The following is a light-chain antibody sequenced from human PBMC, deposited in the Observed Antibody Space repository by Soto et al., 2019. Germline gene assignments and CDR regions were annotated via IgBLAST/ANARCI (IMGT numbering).Light chain of an antibody. CDR3: QQYNNWPPEIT. V-gene: IGKV3-15*01. J-gene: IGKJ5*01. CDR2: GAF. Sequence: EIVMTQSPATLSVSPGERATLSCRASQSVSSNLAWYQQKPGQAPRLLIYGAFTRATGIPVRFSGSGSGTDFTLTISSLQSEDFAVYYCQQYNNWPPEITFGQGTRLEIE. CDR1: QSVSSN.